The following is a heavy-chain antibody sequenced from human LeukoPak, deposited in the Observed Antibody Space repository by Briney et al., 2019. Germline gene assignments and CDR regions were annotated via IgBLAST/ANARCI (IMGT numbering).Heavy chain of an antibody. CDR2: INPNSGGT. D-gene: IGHD3-16*01. J-gene: IGHJ4*02. CDR1: GYTFTGYY. Sequence: ASVKVSCKASGYTFTGYYMHWVRQAPGQGLEWMGWINPNSGGTNYAQKFQGRVTMTTDTSTNTAYMDLRRLRSDDTAVYYCARNWGAGHPINFDYWGQGTLVTVSS. CDR3: ARNWGAGHPINFDY. V-gene: IGHV1-2*02.